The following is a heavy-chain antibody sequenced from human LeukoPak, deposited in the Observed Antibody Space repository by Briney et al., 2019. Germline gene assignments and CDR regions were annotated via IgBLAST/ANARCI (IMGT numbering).Heavy chain of an antibody. J-gene: IGHJ4*02. V-gene: IGHV3-30*02. D-gene: IGHD6-19*01. Sequence: GGSLRLSCAASGFTFSSYGMHWVRQAPGKGLEWVAFIRYDGSNKYYADSVKGRFTISRDNAKNSLYLQMNSLRAEDTAVYYCARTSAVAGTAEFDYWGQGTLVTVSS. CDR2: IRYDGSNK. CDR1: GFTFSSYG. CDR3: ARTSAVAGTAEFDY.